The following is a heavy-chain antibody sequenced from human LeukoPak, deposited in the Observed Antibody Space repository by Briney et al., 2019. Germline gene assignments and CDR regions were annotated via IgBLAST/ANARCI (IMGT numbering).Heavy chain of an antibody. Sequence: ASVKVSCKASGYTFTGYYMHWVRQAPGQGLEWMGWINPNSGGTNYAQKFQGRVTMTRDTSISTAYMELSRLRSDDTAVYYCARKYYDYVWGSYRHPNWFDPWGQGTLVTVSS. D-gene: IGHD3-16*02. CDR3: ARKYYDYVWGSYRHPNWFDP. CDR2: INPNSGGT. J-gene: IGHJ5*02. V-gene: IGHV1-2*02. CDR1: GYTFTGYY.